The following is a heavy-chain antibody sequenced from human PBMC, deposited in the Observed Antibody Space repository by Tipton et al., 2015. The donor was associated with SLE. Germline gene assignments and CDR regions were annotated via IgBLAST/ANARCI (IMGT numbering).Heavy chain of an antibody. D-gene: IGHD2-15*01. V-gene: IGHV4-61*02. J-gene: IGHJ4*02. CDR1: GVSISGSSYY. CDR2: VYISGNT. Sequence: TLSLTCTVSGVSISGSSYYWNWIRQAAGKGLEWIGRVYISGNTNYNPSVQSRVTMSVDTSKNQFSLILSSVTAADTAVYYCARDAHGYYSGWMDYWGQGTLVTVSS. CDR3: ARDAHGYYSGWMDY.